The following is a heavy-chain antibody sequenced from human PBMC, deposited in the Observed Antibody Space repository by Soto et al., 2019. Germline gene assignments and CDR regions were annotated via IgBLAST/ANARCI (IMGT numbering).Heavy chain of an antibody. CDR2: IYRRGTT. CDR3: ATAVAGDDFDY. D-gene: IGHD5-12*01. Sequence: QVQLQESGPGLVKPSGTLSLTCVVSGGSISNSNWWTWVRQPPGKGLEWIGEIYRRGTTDYNPSLKSRLTISVDKSKKQFSLNLSSVTATDTAVYYWATAVAGDDFDYWGQGTLVTVSS. CDR1: GGSISNSNW. J-gene: IGHJ4*02. V-gene: IGHV4-4*02.